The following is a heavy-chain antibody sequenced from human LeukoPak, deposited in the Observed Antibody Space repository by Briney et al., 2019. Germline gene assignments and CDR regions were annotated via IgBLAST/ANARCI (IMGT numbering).Heavy chain of an antibody. CDR1: GGSISSYY. Sequence: SETLSLTCTVSGGSISSYYWSWIRQPPGKGLEWIGYIYYSGSTNYNPSLKSRVTISVDTSKNQFSLKLSSVTAADTAVYNCARRYRTNFGFDYWGQGTLVTVSS. J-gene: IGHJ4*02. CDR2: IYYSGST. V-gene: IGHV4-59*01. D-gene: IGHD1-1*01. CDR3: ARRYRTNFGFDY.